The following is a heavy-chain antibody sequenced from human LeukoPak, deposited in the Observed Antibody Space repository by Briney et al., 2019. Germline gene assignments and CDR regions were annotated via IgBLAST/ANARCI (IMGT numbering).Heavy chain of an antibody. CDR1: GFTFSSYG. CDR2: IRYDGSNK. CDR3: ARGGIAAANWFDP. D-gene: IGHD6-13*01. J-gene: IGHJ5*02. Sequence: GGSLRLSCAASGFTFSSYGMHWVRQAPGKGLEWVAFIRYDGSNKYYADSVKGRFTISRDNSKNTLYLQMNSLRAEDTAVYYCARGGIAAANWFDPWGQGTLVTVSS. V-gene: IGHV3-30*02.